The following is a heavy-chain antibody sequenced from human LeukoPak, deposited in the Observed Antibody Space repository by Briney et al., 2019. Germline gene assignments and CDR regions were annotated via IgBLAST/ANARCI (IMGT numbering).Heavy chain of an antibody. Sequence: GRSLRLSCAASGFIFSSYGMHWVRQAPGKGLEWVAVIWSDASNTHYVDSVKGRFTISRDNSKNTLYLQMNSLRAEDTAVYYCARTYNIRYFDTWGQGTLVTVSS. V-gene: IGHV3-33*01. CDR1: GFIFSSYG. D-gene: IGHD3-9*01. CDR3: ARTYNIRYFDT. CDR2: IWSDASNT. J-gene: IGHJ4*02.